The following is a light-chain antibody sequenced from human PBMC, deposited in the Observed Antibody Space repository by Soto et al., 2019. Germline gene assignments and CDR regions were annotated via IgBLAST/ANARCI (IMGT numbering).Light chain of an antibody. J-gene: IGKJ1*01. CDR1: QSVSSY. CDR3: QQRRGT. Sequence: EIVLTQSLATLSLSPGERATLSCRASQSVSSYLAWYQQKPGQAPRLLIYDASNRATGIPARFSGSGSGTDFTLTISSLEPEDFAVYYCQQRRGTFGQGTKVDIK. CDR2: DAS. V-gene: IGKV3-11*01.